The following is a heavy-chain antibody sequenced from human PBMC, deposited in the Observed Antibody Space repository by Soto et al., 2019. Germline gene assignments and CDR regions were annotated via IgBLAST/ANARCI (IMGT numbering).Heavy chain of an antibody. CDR1: GFTFSSYG. J-gene: IGHJ4*02. CDR2: ISYDGSNK. V-gene: IGHV3-30*18. Sequence: PGGSLRLSCAASGFTFSSYGMHWVRQAPGKGLEWVAVISYDGSNKYYADSVKGRFTISRDNSKNTLYLQMNSLRAEDTAVYYCAKDLRGLGYYFDYWGQGTLVTAPQ. D-gene: IGHD4-17*01. CDR3: AKDLRGLGYYFDY.